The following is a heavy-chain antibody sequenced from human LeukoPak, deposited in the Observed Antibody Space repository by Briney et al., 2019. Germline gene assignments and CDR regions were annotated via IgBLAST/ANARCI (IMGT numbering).Heavy chain of an antibody. CDR1: GFTFSTYG. Sequence: GGSLRLSCAASGFTFSTYGMSWVRQASGKGLEWVSSISGSDGSTYYADSVKGRFTISRDNSKNTLFLQMNSLRAEDTAVYFCAKVDCSGGSCYGFGYFYYGMDVWGQGTTVTVSS. J-gene: IGHJ6*02. V-gene: IGHV3-23*01. CDR3: AKVDCSGGSCYGFGYFYYGMDV. CDR2: ISGSDGST. D-gene: IGHD2-15*01.